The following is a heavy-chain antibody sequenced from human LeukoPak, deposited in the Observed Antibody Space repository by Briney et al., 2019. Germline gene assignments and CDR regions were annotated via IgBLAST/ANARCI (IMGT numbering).Heavy chain of an antibody. CDR3: AKTTAGYSSGRYPGWPVDY. CDR1: GFTFGSYA. CDR2: ISGSGGST. D-gene: IGHD6-19*01. Sequence: GGSLRLSCAASGFTFGSYAMYWVRQAPGKGLEWVSGISGSGGSTFYADSVKGRFTISRDNSENTVYLRMNSLRADDTAVYYCAKTTAGYSSGRYPGWPVDYWGQGTLVTVSS. J-gene: IGHJ4*02. V-gene: IGHV3-23*01.